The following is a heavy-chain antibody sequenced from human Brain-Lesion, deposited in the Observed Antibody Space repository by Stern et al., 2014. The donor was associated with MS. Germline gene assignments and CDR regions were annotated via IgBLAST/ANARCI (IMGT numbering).Heavy chain of an antibody. V-gene: IGHV4-39*01. CDR2: IYYSGTT. CDR1: GGSISSSNHY. D-gene: IGHD6-19*01. CDR3: ARLVAGFYFDF. J-gene: IGHJ4*02. Sequence: QLQLQESGPGLVKPSETLSLTCTVSGGSISSSNHYWGWIRQPPGKGLEWIGAIYYSGTTSYSPSLKSRVTLSVDTSKNQFSLNLSSVTAADTAVYYCARLVAGFYFDFWGPGSPVTVSS.